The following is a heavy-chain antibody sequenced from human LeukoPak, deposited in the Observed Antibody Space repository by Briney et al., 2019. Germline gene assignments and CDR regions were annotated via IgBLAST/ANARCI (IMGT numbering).Heavy chain of an antibody. V-gene: IGHV6-1*01. CDR1: GDSVSSNSAA. CDR2: TYYRSKWYN. D-gene: IGHD3-22*01. CDR3: ARDYYDSSGYSLFAFDI. Sequence: SQTLSLTCAISGDSVSSNSAAWNWIRQSPSRGLEWLGRTYYRSKWYNDYAVSVKSRITINPDTSKNQFSLQLNSVTPEDTAVYYCARDYYDSSGYSLFAFDIWGQGTMVTVSS. J-gene: IGHJ3*02.